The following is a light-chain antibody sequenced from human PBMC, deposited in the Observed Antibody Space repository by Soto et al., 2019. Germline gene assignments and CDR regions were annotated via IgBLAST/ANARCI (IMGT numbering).Light chain of an antibody. Sequence: QSVLTQPPSVSAAPGQKVTISCSGSSSNIGNNYVSWYQQLPGTAPKLLIYENNKRPSGIPDRFSGSKSGTSATLGITGLQTGDEADYYCGTWDSSLSDVVFGGGTKLT. V-gene: IGLV1-51*02. CDR1: SSNIGNNY. CDR3: GTWDSSLSDVV. J-gene: IGLJ2*01. CDR2: ENN.